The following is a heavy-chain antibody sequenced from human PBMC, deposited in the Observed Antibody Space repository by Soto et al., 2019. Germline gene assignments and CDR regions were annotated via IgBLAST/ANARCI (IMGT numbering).Heavy chain of an antibody. J-gene: IGHJ4*02. Sequence: SETLSLTCTVSGGSITSGGYYWSWIRQHPGKGLEWIGYIYYIGSTYYNPSLKSRVYISVDTSKNQFSLKLSSVTAADTAVYYCARVLAGLGVYYFDYWGQGTLVTVSS. CDR3: ARVLAGLGVYYFDY. D-gene: IGHD2-8*02. V-gene: IGHV4-31*03. CDR2: IYYIGST. CDR1: GGSITSGGYY.